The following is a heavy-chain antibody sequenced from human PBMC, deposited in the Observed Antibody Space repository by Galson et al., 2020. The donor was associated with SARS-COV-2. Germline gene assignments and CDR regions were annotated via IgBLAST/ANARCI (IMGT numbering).Heavy chain of an antibody. V-gene: IGHV3-30*03. CDR3: ARNGVGELLVGAFDI. J-gene: IGHJ3*02. D-gene: IGHD3-10*01. CDR2: ISNDGSNK. CDR1: GLTFSSYG. Sequence: GESLKISCEASGLTFSSYGMHWVRQAPGKGLEWVAVISNDGSNKYYVDSVKGRFTISRDNSKNTVHLQMNSLRAEDTAVYYCARNGVGELLVGAFDIWGQGTMVTVSS.